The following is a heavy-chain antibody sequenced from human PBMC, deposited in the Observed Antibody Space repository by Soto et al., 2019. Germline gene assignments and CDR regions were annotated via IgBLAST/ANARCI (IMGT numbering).Heavy chain of an antibody. V-gene: IGHV5-51*01. Sequence: PGESLKISCKGSGYSFTSYWIDWVRQMPGKGLEWMGIIYPGDSDTRYSPSFQGQVTISADKSISTAYLQWSSLKASDTAMYYCARLPIVVVPAAIDGDYYYGMDVWGQGXTVTVYS. J-gene: IGHJ6*02. CDR1: GYSFTSYW. D-gene: IGHD2-2*02. CDR3: ARLPIVVVPAAIDGDYYYGMDV. CDR2: IYPGDSDT.